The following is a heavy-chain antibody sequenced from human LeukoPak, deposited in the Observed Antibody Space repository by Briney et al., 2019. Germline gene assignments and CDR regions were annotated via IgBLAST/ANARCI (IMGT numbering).Heavy chain of an antibody. CDR3: TTERGVGSYGGFD. V-gene: IGHV3-15*01. Sequence: GGSLRLSSAASGFTVSNAWMSWVRQAPGKGLEWVGRIKSKTDGGTTDYAAPVKGRFTISRDDSKNTLYLQMNSLKTEDTAVYYCTTERGVGSYGGFDWGQGTLVTVSS. D-gene: IGHD1-26*01. CDR2: IKSKTDGGTT. CDR1: GFTVSNAW. J-gene: IGHJ4*02.